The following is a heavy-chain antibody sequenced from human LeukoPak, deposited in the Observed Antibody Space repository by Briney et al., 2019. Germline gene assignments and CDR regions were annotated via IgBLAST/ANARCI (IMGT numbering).Heavy chain of an antibody. CDR2: INPNSGGT. J-gene: IGHJ4*02. D-gene: IGHD5-18*01. CDR1: GYTSTGNN. CDR3: ARHSYGYN. Sequence: ASVKVSCKASGYTSTGNNIHWVRQAPGQGLEWMGWINPNSGGTNYAQKFQGRVTMTRDTSISTAYMELSSLRSDDTAVYYCARHSYGYNWGQGTLVTVSS. V-gene: IGHV1-2*02.